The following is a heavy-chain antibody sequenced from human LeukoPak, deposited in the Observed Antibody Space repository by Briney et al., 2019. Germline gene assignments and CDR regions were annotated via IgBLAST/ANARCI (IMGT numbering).Heavy chain of an antibody. D-gene: IGHD3-22*01. V-gene: IGHV4-59*12. CDR1: GGSISSYY. Sequence: SETLSLTCTVSGGSISSYYWSWIRQPPGKGLEWIGYIYYSGSTNYNPSLKSRVTISVDTSKNQFSLKLSSVTAADTAVYYCARDLHNYYDSSGYYDVGGQGTLVTVSS. J-gene: IGHJ4*02. CDR3: ARDLHNYYDSSGYYDV. CDR2: IYYSGST.